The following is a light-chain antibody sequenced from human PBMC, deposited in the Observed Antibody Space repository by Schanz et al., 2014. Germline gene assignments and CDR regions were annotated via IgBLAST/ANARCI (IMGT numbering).Light chain of an antibody. V-gene: IGKV4-1*01. Sequence: DIVMTQSPDSLAVSLGERATINCKSSQSLLYSSNNENYLAWYQQNPGQPPKLLIYWASTRESGVPDRFSGSGSGTDFTLTISSLQAEDVAVYYCQQYFNWRTFGQGTKVEIK. CDR1: QSLLYSSNNENY. CDR2: WAS. CDR3: QQYFNWRT. J-gene: IGKJ1*01.